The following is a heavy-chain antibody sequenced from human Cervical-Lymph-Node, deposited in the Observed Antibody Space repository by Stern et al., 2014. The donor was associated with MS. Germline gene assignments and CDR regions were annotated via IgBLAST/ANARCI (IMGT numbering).Heavy chain of an antibody. CDR3: AKVRPRPYDFWPDAFDV. V-gene: IGHV5-51*01. Sequence: QLVQSGVEVKKPGESLRISCKGSGYAFAKSWIGWVRQVPGKGLEWMGIINPGGFDTTYTPSFRGQVTISADRSTTTAYLQRRSLKASDTAIYYCAKVRPRPYDFWPDAFDVWGQGTMVTVSP. CDR1: GYAFAKSW. J-gene: IGHJ3*01. D-gene: IGHD3-3*01. CDR2: INPGGFDT.